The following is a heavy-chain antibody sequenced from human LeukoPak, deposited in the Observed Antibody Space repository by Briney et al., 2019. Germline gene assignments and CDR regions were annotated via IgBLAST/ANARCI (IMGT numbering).Heavy chain of an antibody. CDR2: ISGTADST. J-gene: IGHJ4*02. Sequence: PGGSLRLSCAASGFTFSNYAMSWVRQAPGTGLECVSVISGTADSTSYADSVKGRFTISRDNSKNTLFLQMNSLGADDTAVYYCAKANYVSGSFYNVFPAYWGQGTLVTVSS. CDR1: GFTFSNYA. V-gene: IGHV3-23*01. CDR3: AKANYVSGSFYNVFPAY. D-gene: IGHD3-10*01.